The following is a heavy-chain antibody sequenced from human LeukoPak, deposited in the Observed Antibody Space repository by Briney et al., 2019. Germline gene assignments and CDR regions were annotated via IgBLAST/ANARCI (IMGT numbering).Heavy chain of an antibody. CDR3: ARRKASYDILTGYWAGHDEYYFDY. CDR1: GYSSTSYW. V-gene: IGHV5-51*01. D-gene: IGHD3-9*01. J-gene: IGHJ4*02. Sequence: GASLKTSCKASGYSSTSYWNSWLRQMPARGREGMGINYPGESETRYNPSFKGQFTISDDTSSSTDYLQWSSLKASATAMYYCARRKASYDILTGYWAGHDEYYFDYWGQGTLVTVSS. CDR2: NYPGESET.